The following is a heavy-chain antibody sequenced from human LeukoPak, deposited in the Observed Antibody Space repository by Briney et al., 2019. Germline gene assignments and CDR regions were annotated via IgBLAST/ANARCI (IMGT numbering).Heavy chain of an antibody. Sequence: PGGSLRLSCSASGFTFSSYAMHWVRQAPGKGLEYVSAINSNGGSTYYADSVKGRFTISRDNSKNTLYLQMSSLRAEDTAVYYCVKGSRGYCSGGSCPLDYWGQGTLVTVSS. J-gene: IGHJ4*02. CDR3: VKGSRGYCSGGSCPLDY. CDR1: GFTFSSYA. D-gene: IGHD2-15*01. V-gene: IGHV3-64D*09. CDR2: INSNGGST.